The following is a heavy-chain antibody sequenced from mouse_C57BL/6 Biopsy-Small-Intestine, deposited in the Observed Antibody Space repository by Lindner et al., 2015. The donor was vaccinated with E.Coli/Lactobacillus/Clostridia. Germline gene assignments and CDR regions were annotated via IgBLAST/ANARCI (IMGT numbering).Heavy chain of an antibody. V-gene: IGHV1-19*01. J-gene: IGHJ2*01. D-gene: IGHD2-3*01. CDR2: INPYNGGT. CDR3: AIEGDGYFDY. CDR1: GYTFTDYY. Sequence: VQLQESGPVLVKPGASVKMSCKASGYTFTDYYMNWVKQSHGKSLEWIGVINPYNGGTSYNQKFKGKATLTVDKSSSTAYMELNSLTSEDSAVYYCAIEGDGYFDYWGQGTTLTVSS.